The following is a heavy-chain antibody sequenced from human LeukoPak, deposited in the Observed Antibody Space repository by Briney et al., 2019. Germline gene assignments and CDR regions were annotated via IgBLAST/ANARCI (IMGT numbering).Heavy chain of an antibody. CDR3: ARGWGYGDYVSLVY. CDR1: GGTFSSYA. J-gene: IGHJ4*02. Sequence: SVKVSCKASGGTFSSYAISWVRQAPGQGLEWMGRIIPIFGTANYAQKFQGRVTITTDESTSTAYMELSSLRSEDTAVYYCARGWGYGDYVSLVYWGQGILVTVSS. CDR2: IIPIFGTA. V-gene: IGHV1-69*05. D-gene: IGHD4-17*01.